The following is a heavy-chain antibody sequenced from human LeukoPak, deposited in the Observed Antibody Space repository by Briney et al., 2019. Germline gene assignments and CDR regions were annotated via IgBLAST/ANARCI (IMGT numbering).Heavy chain of an antibody. V-gene: IGHV4-59*01. CDR3: ARGRVSSSTWYSTYYYFFYMDF. CDR1: GDSTTYYY. D-gene: IGHD4-11*01. CDR2: VDHTGST. Sequence: SETLSLTCTVSGDSTTYYYWTWIRQPPGKGLEWIGYVDHTGSTKFNPSLNGRVSISRDTSNNFFSLRLRSVTAADTAVYFCARGRVSSSTWYSTYYYFFYMDFWGKGTTVTVSS. J-gene: IGHJ6*03.